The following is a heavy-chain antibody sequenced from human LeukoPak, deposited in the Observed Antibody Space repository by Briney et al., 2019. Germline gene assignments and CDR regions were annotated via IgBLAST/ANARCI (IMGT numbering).Heavy chain of an antibody. V-gene: IGHV4-39*01. CDR2: IYYSGST. Sequence: SETLSLTCTVSGGSISSSSYYWGWIRQPPGKGLEWIGSIYYSGSTYYNPSLKSRVTISVDTSKNQFSLKLSSVTAADTAVYYCARLDYYDSSSYLDYWGQGTLVTVSS. CDR1: GGSISSSSYY. J-gene: IGHJ4*02. D-gene: IGHD3-22*01. CDR3: ARLDYYDSSSYLDY.